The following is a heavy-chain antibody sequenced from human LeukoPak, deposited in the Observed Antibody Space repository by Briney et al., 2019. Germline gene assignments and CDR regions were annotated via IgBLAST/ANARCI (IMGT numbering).Heavy chain of an antibody. CDR2: ISASGGNT. CDR1: GLTFSSNV. V-gene: IGHV3-23*01. D-gene: IGHD2-15*01. CDR3: ARALESST. J-gene: IGHJ5*02. Sequence: GGSLRLSWAASGLTFSSNVMTWVRQAPGKGLEWVSSISASGGNTYYADSVKGRFTSSRNNSKSTFYLQMNNLRAEDTAVYYCARALESSTWGQGTLVTVSS.